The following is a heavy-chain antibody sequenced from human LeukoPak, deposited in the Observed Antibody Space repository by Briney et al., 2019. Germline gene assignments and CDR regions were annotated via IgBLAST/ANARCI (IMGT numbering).Heavy chain of an antibody. D-gene: IGHD1-26*01. V-gene: IGHV1-24*01. Sequence: ASAKVSCKVSGYTLTELSMHWVRQAPGKGLEWMGGFDPEDGETIYAQKFQGRVTMTEDTSTDTAYMELSNLRSEDTAVYYCATGDSGSYYPTLKHFDYWGQGTLVTVSS. CDR1: GYTLTELS. J-gene: IGHJ4*02. CDR3: ATGDSGSYYPTLKHFDY. CDR2: FDPEDGET.